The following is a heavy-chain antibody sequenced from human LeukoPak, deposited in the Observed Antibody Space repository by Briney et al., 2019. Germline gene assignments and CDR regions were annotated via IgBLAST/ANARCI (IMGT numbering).Heavy chain of an antibody. J-gene: IGHJ3*02. D-gene: IGHD1-26*01. CDR2: ISGSGGSK. V-gene: IGHV3-23*01. CDR1: GFTFSSYA. CDR3: AKELWELADDAFDI. Sequence: GGSLRLSCAASGFTFSSYAMSWVRRAPGKGGEGVSTISGSGGSKFYADSVKGRFTISRDKSNNTLYLQMNSLRAEDTAVYYCAKELWELADDAFDIWGQGTMVTVSS.